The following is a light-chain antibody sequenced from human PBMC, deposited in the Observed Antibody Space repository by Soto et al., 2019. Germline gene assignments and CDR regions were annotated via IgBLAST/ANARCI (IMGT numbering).Light chain of an antibody. Sequence: EIVLTQAPATRSLSPGERATLSCRASQSVSRYLAWYQQKPGQAPRLLIYDASNRATGIPARFSGSGSGTDFTLTTSSLEPEDFAVYYCQQRSNWPITFGQGTRLEIK. V-gene: IGKV3-11*01. CDR1: QSVSRY. CDR3: QQRSNWPIT. J-gene: IGKJ5*01. CDR2: DAS.